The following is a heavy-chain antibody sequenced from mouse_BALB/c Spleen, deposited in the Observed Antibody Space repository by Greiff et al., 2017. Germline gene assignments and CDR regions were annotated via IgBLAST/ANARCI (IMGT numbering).Heavy chain of an antibody. CDR3: ARFTTATGAY. CDR1: GYTFTSYW. V-gene: IGHV1-87*01. J-gene: IGHJ3*01. Sequence: VQLQQSGAELARPGASVKLSCKASGYTFTSYWMQWVKQRPGQGLEWIGAIYPGDGDTRYTQKFKGKATLTADKSSSTAYMQLSSLASEDSAVYYCARFTTATGAYWGQGTLVTVSA. D-gene: IGHD1-2*01. CDR2: IYPGDGDT.